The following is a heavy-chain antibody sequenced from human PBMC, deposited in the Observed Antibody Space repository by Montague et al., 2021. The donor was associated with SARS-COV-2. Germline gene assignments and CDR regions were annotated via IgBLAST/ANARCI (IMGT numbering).Heavy chain of an antibody. CDR3: ARDRLNTIFGVVINDAFDI. CDR2: IYYSGST. Sequence: SETLSLTCTVSGGSISSYYWSWIRQPPGKGLEWIGYIYYSGSTNYNPSLKSRVTISVDTSKNQFSLKLSSVTAVDTAVYYCARDRLNTIFGVVINDAFDIWGQGTMVTVSS. CDR1: GGSISSYY. D-gene: IGHD3-3*01. J-gene: IGHJ3*02. V-gene: IGHV4-59*01.